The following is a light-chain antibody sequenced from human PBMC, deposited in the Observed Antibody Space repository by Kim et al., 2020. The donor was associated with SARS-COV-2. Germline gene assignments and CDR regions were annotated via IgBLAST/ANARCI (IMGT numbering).Light chain of an antibody. V-gene: IGLV4-69*01. CDR1: SGYSSHA. CDR3: QTWGTGSVV. Sequence: QLVLTQSPSASASLGASVKLSCTMSSGYSSHAIAWHQQQPEKGPRYLMKVNSDGSHSKGDGIPDRFSGSHSGNERYLTISSLQSDDEADYYCQTWGTGSVVFGGGTQLTVL. J-gene: IGLJ2*01. CDR2: VNSDGSH.